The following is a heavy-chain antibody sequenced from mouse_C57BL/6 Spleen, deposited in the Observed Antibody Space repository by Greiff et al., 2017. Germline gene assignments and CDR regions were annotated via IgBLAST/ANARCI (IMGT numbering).Heavy chain of an antibody. Sequence: QVQLQQSGAELVKPGASVKISCKASGYAFSSYWMNWVKQRPGKGLEWIGQIYPGDGDTNYNGKFKGKATLTADKSSSTAYMQRSSLTSEDSAVYFCARSTAQATSFADWGQGTLVTVSA. D-gene: IGHD3-2*02. CDR3: ARSTAQATSFAD. CDR2: IYPGDGDT. CDR1: GYAFSSYW. J-gene: IGHJ3*01. V-gene: IGHV1-80*01.